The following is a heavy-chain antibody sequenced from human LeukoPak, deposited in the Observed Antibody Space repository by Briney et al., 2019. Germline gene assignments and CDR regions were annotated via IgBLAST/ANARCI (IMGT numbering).Heavy chain of an antibody. CDR2: ISSSSSTI. J-gene: IGHJ4*02. Sequence: PGGSLRLSCAASGFTFSSYSMNWVRQAPGKGLEWVSYISSSSSTIYYADSVKGRFTISRDNAKNSLYLQMNSLRAEDTAVYYCASTLNYYDSSATSMFLKYYFDYWGQGTLVTVSS. CDR1: GFTFSSYS. V-gene: IGHV3-48*04. D-gene: IGHD3-22*01. CDR3: ASTLNYYDSSATSMFLKYYFDY.